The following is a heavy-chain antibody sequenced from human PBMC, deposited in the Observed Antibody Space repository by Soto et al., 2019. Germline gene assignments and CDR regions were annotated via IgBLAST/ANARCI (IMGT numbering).Heavy chain of an antibody. Sequence: ASVKVSCKASGDTFTGYYMHWVRQAPGQGLEWMGWINPNSGGTNYAQKFQGWVTMTRDTSISPAYMELSRLRSEDTAVYYCARAVGGYSYGDYYGMDDWGQGTTVTVSS. D-gene: IGHD5-18*01. CDR3: ARAVGGYSYGDYYGMDD. CDR1: GDTFTGYY. CDR2: INPNSGGT. V-gene: IGHV1-2*04. J-gene: IGHJ6*02.